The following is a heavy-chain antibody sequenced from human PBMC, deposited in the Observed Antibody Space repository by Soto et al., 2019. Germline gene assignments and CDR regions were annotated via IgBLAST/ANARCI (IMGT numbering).Heavy chain of an antibody. Sequence: SETLSLTCTVSGGSISSYYWSWIRQPPGKGLEWIGYIYYSGSTSYNPSLKSRVTISVDTSKNQFSLKLSSVTAADTAVYYCASQGNYDSSGYYHYWGQGTLVTVS. J-gene: IGHJ4*02. V-gene: IGHV4-59*08. D-gene: IGHD3-22*01. CDR2: IYYSGST. CDR1: GGSISSYY. CDR3: ASQGNYDSSGYYHY.